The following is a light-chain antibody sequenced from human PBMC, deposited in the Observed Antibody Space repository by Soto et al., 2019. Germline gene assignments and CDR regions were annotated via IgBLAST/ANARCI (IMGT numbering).Light chain of an antibody. Sequence: DIQMTQSPSTLSASVGDRVTITCRASQSISSWLAWYQQKPGKAPKLLIYDASSLESGVPSRFSGSGSGTALTLNISSLQPDDFAPYYCQQYNSYSYTFGQGTKLEIK. J-gene: IGKJ2*01. CDR2: DAS. CDR3: QQYNSYSYT. V-gene: IGKV1-5*01. CDR1: QSISSW.